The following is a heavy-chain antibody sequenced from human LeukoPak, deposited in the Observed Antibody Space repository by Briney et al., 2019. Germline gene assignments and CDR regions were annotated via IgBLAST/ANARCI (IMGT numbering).Heavy chain of an antibody. CDR2: ITHSGST. J-gene: IGHJ4*02. CDR3: ARVGRSLSGSHYYFDY. Sequence: PSETLSLTCAVYGGSFSGYYWSWIRQPPGKGLEWIGEITHSGSTNYNPSLKSRVTMSVDTSKNQFSLKLSSVTAADTAVYYCARVGRSLSGSHYYFDYWGQGTLVTVSS. CDR1: GGSFSGYY. D-gene: IGHD1-26*01. V-gene: IGHV4-34*01.